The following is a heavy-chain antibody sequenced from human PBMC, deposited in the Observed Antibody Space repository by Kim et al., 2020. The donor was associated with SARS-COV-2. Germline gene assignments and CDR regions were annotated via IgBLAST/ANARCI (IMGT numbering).Heavy chain of an antibody. Sequence: SETLSLTCAVYGGSFSGYYWSWIRQPPGKGLEWIGEINHSGSTNYNQSLKSRVTISVDTSKNQFSLTLSSVTAADTAVYYCARITLNQQKYCSSTSCYSGGWFAPWGQGTLVTVSS. D-gene: IGHD2-2*01. CDR3: ARITLNQQKYCSSTSCYSGGWFAP. CDR2: INHSGST. J-gene: IGHJ5*02. CDR1: GGSFSGYY. V-gene: IGHV4-34*01.